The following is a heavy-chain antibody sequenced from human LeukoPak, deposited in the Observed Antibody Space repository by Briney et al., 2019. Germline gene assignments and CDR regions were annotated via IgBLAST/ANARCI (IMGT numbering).Heavy chain of an antibody. CDR2: ISYDGSNK. Sequence: GGSLRLSCAASGFTFSSYAMHWVRQAPGKGLEWVAVISYDGSNKYYADSVKGRFTISRDNSKNTLYLQMNSLRAEDTAVYYCARGAHIVVVVAATSYYYGMDVWGQGTTVTVSS. CDR1: GFTFSSYA. D-gene: IGHD2-15*01. V-gene: IGHV3-30-3*01. CDR3: ARGAHIVVVVAATSYYYGMDV. J-gene: IGHJ6*02.